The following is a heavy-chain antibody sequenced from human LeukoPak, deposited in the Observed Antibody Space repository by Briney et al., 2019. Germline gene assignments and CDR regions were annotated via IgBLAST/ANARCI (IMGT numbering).Heavy chain of an antibody. CDR2: IYKSGTT. CDR3: ARSFLDYMDV. V-gene: IGHV4-61*09. D-gene: IGHD2/OR15-2a*01. CDR1: GGSISSCSYY. Sequence: SETLSLTCTVSGGSISSCSYYWNWIRQSAGKGLEGIGHIYKSGTTNFNPSMTRRVTMSLDTSRNQFSLKLRSVTAADTAVYFCARSFLDYMDVWGKGTTVTVSS. J-gene: IGHJ6*03.